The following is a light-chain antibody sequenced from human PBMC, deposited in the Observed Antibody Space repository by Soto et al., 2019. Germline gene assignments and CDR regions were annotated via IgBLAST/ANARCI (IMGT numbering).Light chain of an antibody. CDR2: GTS. CDR1: QRVSSTY. Sequence: EIVLTQSPGNLSLSPGERATLSCSGIQRVSSTYLAWYQQKPGQAPRLLIYGTSSKATGITTRFSGSGSGTDFTLSITRLEPEDFAVYYCQQYETSLGLTFGQGTKVDIK. CDR3: QQYETSLGLT. V-gene: IGKV3-20*01. J-gene: IGKJ1*01.